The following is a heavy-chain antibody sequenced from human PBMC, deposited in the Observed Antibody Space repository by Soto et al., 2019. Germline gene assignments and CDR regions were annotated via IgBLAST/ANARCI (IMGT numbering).Heavy chain of an antibody. CDR2: IIPILGIA. Sequence: QVQLVQSGAEVKKPGSSVKVSCKASGGTFSSYTISWVRPAPGQGLEWLGRIIPILGIANYAQKFQGRVTITADKSTSTAYMELSSLRSEDTAVYYCARDWVVPAANGGWFDPWGQGTLVTVSS. D-gene: IGHD2-2*01. J-gene: IGHJ5*02. CDR1: GGTFSSYT. CDR3: ARDWVVPAANGGWFDP. V-gene: IGHV1-69*08.